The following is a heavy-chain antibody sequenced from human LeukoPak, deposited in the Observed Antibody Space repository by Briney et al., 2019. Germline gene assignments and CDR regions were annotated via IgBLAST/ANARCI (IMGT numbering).Heavy chain of an antibody. D-gene: IGHD3-10*01. CDR1: GYSFTSYW. Sequence: GESLKISGKGSGYSFTSYWIAWVRQMPGKGLEWMGIIYPGDSYTTYSPSFQGQVTISADKSISTAYLQWRSLKASDTAMYYCARRSGSDALDIWGQGTMVTVSS. CDR3: ARRSGSDALDI. V-gene: IGHV5-51*01. CDR2: IYPGDSYT. J-gene: IGHJ3*02.